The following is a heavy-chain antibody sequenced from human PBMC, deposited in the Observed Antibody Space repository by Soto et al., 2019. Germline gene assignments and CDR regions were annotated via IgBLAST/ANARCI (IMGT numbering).Heavy chain of an antibody. CDR3: ARSLYSNYNTYYYYGMDV. J-gene: IGHJ6*02. Sequence: SVKVSCKASGGTFSSYAISWVRQAPGQGLEWMGGIIPIFGTANYAQKFQGRVTITADESTSTAYMELSSRRSEDTAVYYCARSLYSNYNTYYYYGMDVWGQGTTVTVSS. V-gene: IGHV1-69*13. CDR1: GGTFSSYA. D-gene: IGHD4-4*01. CDR2: IIPIFGTA.